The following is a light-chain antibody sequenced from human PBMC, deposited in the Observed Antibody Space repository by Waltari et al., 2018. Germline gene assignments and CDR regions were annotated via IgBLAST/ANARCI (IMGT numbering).Light chain of an antibody. CDR2: WAS. CDR3: QQYYSTPFT. CDR1: QSILWSSNNRNY. V-gene: IGKV4-1*01. J-gene: IGKJ3*01. Sequence: DIVMTQSPDSLAVSLGARATINCTSTQSILWSSNNRNYLAWYHQRPGQPPKLLIYWASTRESGVPDRFSGSGSGTYFTLTISSLQAEDVGVYYCQQYYSTPFTFGPGTKVDI.